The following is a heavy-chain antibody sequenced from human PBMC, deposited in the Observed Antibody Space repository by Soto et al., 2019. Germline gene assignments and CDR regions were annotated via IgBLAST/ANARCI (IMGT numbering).Heavy chain of an antibody. Sequence: SVKVSCKASGGTFSSYAISWVRQAPGQGLEWMGGIIPIFGTANYAQKFQGRVTITADESTSTAYMELSSLRSEDTAVYYCARDSPTYSSGYYWYFDYWGQGTLVTVSS. D-gene: IGHD3-22*01. CDR2: IIPIFGTA. CDR1: GGTFSSYA. CDR3: ARDSPTYSSGYYWYFDY. J-gene: IGHJ4*02. V-gene: IGHV1-69*13.